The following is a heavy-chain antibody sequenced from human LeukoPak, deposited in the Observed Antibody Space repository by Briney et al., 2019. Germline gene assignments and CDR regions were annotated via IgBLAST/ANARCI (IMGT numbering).Heavy chain of an antibody. J-gene: IGHJ4*02. CDR1: GFTFNTYT. V-gene: IGHV3-48*01. CDR3: ARDFYGSGSQSVTPDY. Sequence: GGSLRLSCAASGFTFNTYTMNWVRQAPGKGLEWVSYISGSSGIIDYADSVKGRFTISRDNSKNTLYLQMNSLRAEDTAVYYCARDFYGSGSQSVTPDYWGQGTLVTVSS. D-gene: IGHD3-10*01. CDR2: ISGSSGII.